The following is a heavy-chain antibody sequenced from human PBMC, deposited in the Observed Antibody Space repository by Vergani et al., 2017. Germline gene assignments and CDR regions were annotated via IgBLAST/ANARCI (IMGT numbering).Heavy chain of an antibody. V-gene: IGHV3-30*02. CDR1: GFTLNTYG. J-gene: IGHJ6*02. CDR2: IRYDGSSE. Sequence: QVQILQSGGGVVQPGGSLRLSCTLSGFTLNTYGIHWVRQAPGKGLEWVSFIRYDGSSEYYGDSVKGRFTISRDKSQNTVNLQMTSLRTEDTAVYFCANSVIAGNVGVAYFGMDVWGRGTTVIVSS. D-gene: IGHD2/OR15-2a*01. CDR3: ANSVIAGNVGVAYFGMDV.